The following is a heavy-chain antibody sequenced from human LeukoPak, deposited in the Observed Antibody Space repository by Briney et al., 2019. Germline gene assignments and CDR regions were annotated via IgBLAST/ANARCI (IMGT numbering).Heavy chain of an antibody. CDR3: ARDAPGNTALDY. Sequence: QPGGSLSLSCAVSGLTFISYWMHCVRQAPGKGLVWVSRIHGYGSSTAFADSVKGRFTISRDNADNTLNLQMNSLRAEDTAVYYCARDAPGNTALDYWGQGTLVTVSS. D-gene: IGHD5-18*01. CDR2: IHGYGSST. V-gene: IGHV3-74*01. CDR1: GLTFISYW. J-gene: IGHJ4*02.